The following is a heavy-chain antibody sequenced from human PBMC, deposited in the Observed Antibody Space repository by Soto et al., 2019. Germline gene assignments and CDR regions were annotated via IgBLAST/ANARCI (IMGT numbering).Heavy chain of an antibody. J-gene: IGHJ4*02. D-gene: IGHD2-15*01. CDR3: ARHPCSGGSCYAELDY. CDR1: GGSISSSSYY. V-gene: IGHV4-39*01. Sequence: ETLSLTCTVSGGSISSSSYYWGWIRQPPGKGLEWIGSIYYSGSTYYNPSLKSRVTRSVDTSKNQFSLKLSSVTAADTAVYYCARHPCSGGSCYAELDYWGQGTPVTVSS. CDR2: IYYSGST.